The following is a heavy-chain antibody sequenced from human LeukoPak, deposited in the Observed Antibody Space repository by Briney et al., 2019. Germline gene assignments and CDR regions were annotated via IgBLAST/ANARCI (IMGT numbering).Heavy chain of an antibody. D-gene: IGHD2-2*01. V-gene: IGHV3-30-3*01. Sequence: GRSLRLSCAASGFTFSSYAMHWVRQAPGKGLEWVAVISYDGSNKYYADSVKGRFTISRDNSKNTLYLQMNSLRAEDTAVYYCARSSTSQLYYYYYMDVWGKGTTVTVSS. CDR1: GFTFSSYA. CDR3: ARSSTSQLYYYYYMDV. CDR2: ISYDGSNK. J-gene: IGHJ6*03.